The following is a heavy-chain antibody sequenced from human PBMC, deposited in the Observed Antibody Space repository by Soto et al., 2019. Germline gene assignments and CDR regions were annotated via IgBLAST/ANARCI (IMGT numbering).Heavy chain of an antibody. CDR2: ISWNSGSI. Sequence: SLRLSCSASGFTFDDYAMHRGRQAPGKGLEWVSGISWNSGSIGYADSVKGRFTISRDNAKNSLYLQMNSLRAEDTALYYCAKDMATAPGGYFQHWGQGTLVTVSS. J-gene: IGHJ1*01. D-gene: IGHD5-12*01. CDR3: AKDMATAPGGYFQH. CDR1: GFTFDDYA. V-gene: IGHV3-9*01.